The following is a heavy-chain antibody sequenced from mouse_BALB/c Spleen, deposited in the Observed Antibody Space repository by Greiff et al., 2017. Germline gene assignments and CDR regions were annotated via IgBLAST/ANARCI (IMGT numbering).Heavy chain of an antibody. Sequence: LQQPGAELVKPGASVKMSCKASGYTFTSYNMHWIKQTPGQGLEWIGAIYPGNGDTSYNQKFKGKATLTADKSSSTAYMQLSSLTSEGSAVYYCARWLLRGNFDYWGQGTTLTVSS. J-gene: IGHJ2*01. CDR3: ARWLLRGNFDY. CDR2: IYPGNGDT. CDR1: GYTFTSYN. D-gene: IGHD2-3*01. V-gene: IGHV1-12*01.